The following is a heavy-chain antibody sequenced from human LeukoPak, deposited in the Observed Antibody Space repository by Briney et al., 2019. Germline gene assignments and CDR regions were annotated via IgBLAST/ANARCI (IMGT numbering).Heavy chain of an antibody. D-gene: IGHD3-9*01. CDR3: ARLYDILSGYDAFEI. CDR2: IYTSGST. V-gene: IGHV4-61*02. CDR1: GGSISSGGYY. Sequence: PSETLSLTCTVSGGSISSGGYYWSWIRQPAGKGLEWIGRIYTSGSTNYNPSLKSRVTISVDTSKNQFSLKLNSVTAADTAAYYCARLYDILSGYDAFEIWGQGTMVTVSP. J-gene: IGHJ3*02.